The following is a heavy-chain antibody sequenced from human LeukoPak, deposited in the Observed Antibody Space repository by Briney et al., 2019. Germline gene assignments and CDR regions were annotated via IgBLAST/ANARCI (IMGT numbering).Heavy chain of an antibody. V-gene: IGHV1-18*01. Sequence: ASVKVSCKASGYTFTGYGISWVRQAPGQGLEWMGWISAYNDNTNYAQKLQGRVTMTTDTSTSTAYMELRSLRSDDTAVYYCARAPERAYCGGDCSAYLDYWGQGTLVTVSS. CDR1: GYTFTGYG. J-gene: IGHJ4*02. D-gene: IGHD2-21*02. CDR2: ISAYNDNT. CDR3: ARAPERAYCGGDCSAYLDY.